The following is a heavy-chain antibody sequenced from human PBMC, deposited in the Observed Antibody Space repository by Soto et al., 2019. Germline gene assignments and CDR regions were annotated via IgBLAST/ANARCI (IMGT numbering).Heavy chain of an antibody. J-gene: IGHJ5*02. D-gene: IGHD5-12*01. CDR2: IKRITDGGTT. V-gene: IGHV3-15*01. Sequence: GGSLRLSCAASGFTFTNAWMSWVRQAPGKGLEWVGRIKRITDGGTTEYAAPVSGRFIISRDDSKNTLYLQMNSLKTEDTAVYYCTTALSPCLCYCGSRLRFGTWFDPWGQGTLVTVSS. CDR3: TTALSPCLCYCGSRLRFGTWFDP. CDR1: GFTFTNAW.